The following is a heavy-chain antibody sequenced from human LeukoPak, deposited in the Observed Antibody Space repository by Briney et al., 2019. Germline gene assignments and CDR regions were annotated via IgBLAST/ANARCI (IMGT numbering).Heavy chain of an antibody. D-gene: IGHD1-26*01. CDR1: GYTFTNYG. CDR2: ISAYNGNT. Sequence: ASVKVSCKASGYTFTNYGISWVRQAPGQGLEWMGWISAYNGNTNYAQKLQGRVTMTTDTSTSTAYMELRSLGSDDTAVYYCVREPELYPRSFRFDYWGQGTLVTVSS. V-gene: IGHV1-18*01. J-gene: IGHJ4*02. CDR3: VREPELYPRSFRFDY.